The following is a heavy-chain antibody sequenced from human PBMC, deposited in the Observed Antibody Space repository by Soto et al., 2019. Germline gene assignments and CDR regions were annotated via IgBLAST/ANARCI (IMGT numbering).Heavy chain of an antibody. CDR3: ARIPVDTYMIYWSDP. CDR1: GDSVSSGDYY. Sequence: SETLSLTCSVSGDSVSSGDYYWSWIRQPPGKGLERIGHVYFSGSTNYIPSLKSRLTMSVDTAKNQFSLKLNSVTAADTAVYYCARIPVDTYMIYWSDPWGQGTQVTVSS. V-gene: IGHV4-61*08. J-gene: IGHJ5*02. CDR2: VYFSGST. D-gene: IGHD3-16*01.